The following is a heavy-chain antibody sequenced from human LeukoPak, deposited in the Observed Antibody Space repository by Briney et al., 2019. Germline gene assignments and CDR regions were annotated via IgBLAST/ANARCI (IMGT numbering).Heavy chain of an antibody. CDR1: GGTFSSYA. D-gene: IGHD3-22*01. CDR3: ARDGITLDSSGSHWPFDY. V-gene: IGHV1-69*05. Sequence: SVKVSCKASGGTFSSYAISWVRQAPGQGLEWMGGIIPIFGTANYAQKFQGRVTVTTDESTSTAYMELSSLRSEDTAVYYCARDGITLDSSGSHWPFDYWGQGTLVTVSS. J-gene: IGHJ4*02. CDR2: IIPIFGTA.